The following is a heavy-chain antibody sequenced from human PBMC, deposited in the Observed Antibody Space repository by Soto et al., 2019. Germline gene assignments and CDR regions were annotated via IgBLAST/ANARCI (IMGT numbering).Heavy chain of an antibody. J-gene: IGHJ5*02. CDR1: GYTFTSYP. Sequence: GASVKVSCKASGYTFTSYPMHWVRQAPGQRLEWMGWISPGNGNTKYSQKFQGRVTITSDTSASTAYMELSSLRSEDTAVYYCATFLVPAAPVLNWFDPCGQGTLVTVSS. CDR3: ATFLVPAAPVLNWFDP. CDR2: ISPGNGNT. V-gene: IGHV1-3*01. D-gene: IGHD2-2*01.